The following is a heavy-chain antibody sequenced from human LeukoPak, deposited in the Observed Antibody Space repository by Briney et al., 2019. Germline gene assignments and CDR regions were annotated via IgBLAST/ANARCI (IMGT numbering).Heavy chain of an antibody. Sequence: ASVKVSCKASGYTFTSYDINWVRQATGQGLEWMGWMNPNSGNTGYAQKFRGRVTMTRNTSISTAYMELSSLRSEDTAVYYCARARAVYSNYVAYWGQGTLVTVSS. D-gene: IGHD4-11*01. J-gene: IGHJ4*02. CDR3: ARARAVYSNYVAY. CDR1: GYTFTSYD. CDR2: MNPNSGNT. V-gene: IGHV1-8*01.